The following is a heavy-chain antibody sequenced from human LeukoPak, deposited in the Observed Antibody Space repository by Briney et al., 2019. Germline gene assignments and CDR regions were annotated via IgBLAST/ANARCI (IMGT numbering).Heavy chain of an antibody. CDR1: GYSISSGYY. J-gene: IGHJ4*02. CDR3: ARDSSDYYGSGSYYNPYYFDY. CDR2: FYCSGNT. D-gene: IGHD3-10*01. V-gene: IGHV4-38-2*02. Sequence: PSETLSLTCAVSGYSISSGYYWGWIRQPPGKGLEWIWSFYCSGNTYYRPSLKRGVTIPVDTSKNPFSLKLRSVTAADTAVYYCARDSSDYYGSGSYYNPYYFDYWGQGTLVTVSS.